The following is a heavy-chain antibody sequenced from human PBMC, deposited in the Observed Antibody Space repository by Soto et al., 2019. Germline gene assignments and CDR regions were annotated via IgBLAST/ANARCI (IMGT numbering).Heavy chain of an antibody. J-gene: IGHJ4*02. Sequence: SQKISSKGSGYRFTGYWIGWVSQMPGKGLEWMGIIYPGDSDTRYSPSFQGQVTISADKSISTAYLQWSSLKASDTAMYYCASRPFVAAVGSRFDYWGQGTLVTVSS. CDR3: ASRPFVAAVGSRFDY. CDR1: GYRFTGYW. CDR2: IYPGDSDT. V-gene: IGHV5-51*01. D-gene: IGHD6-13*01.